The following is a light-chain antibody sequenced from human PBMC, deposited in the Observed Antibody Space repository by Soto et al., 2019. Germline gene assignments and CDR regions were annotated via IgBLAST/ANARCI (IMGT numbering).Light chain of an antibody. CDR1: SSDVGGYKY. J-gene: IGLJ1*01. CDR2: MVS. Sequence: QSALTQPPSVSGSPGQSITITCTGTSSDVGGYKYVSWYQQNPVKAPKLLIYMVSNRPSGVSIRFSGSKAGNTASLTISGLQAEDEADYYCSSYTATSTYVFGTGTKVTVL. V-gene: IGLV2-14*01. CDR3: SSYTATSTYV.